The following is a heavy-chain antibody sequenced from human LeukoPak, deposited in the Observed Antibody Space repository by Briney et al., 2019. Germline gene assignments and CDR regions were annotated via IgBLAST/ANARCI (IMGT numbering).Heavy chain of an antibody. J-gene: IGHJ6*02. CDR3: ARHANYYDSSGYKAYYYYGMDV. Sequence: PSETLSLTCTVFGGSISSSSHYWGWIRQPPGKGLEWIGSIYYSGNTYYSPSLKSRVTISVDTSKNQFSLKLSSVTAADTAVYYCARHANYYDSSGYKAYYYYGMDVWGQGTTVTVSS. CDR1: GGSISSSSHY. CDR2: IYYSGNT. V-gene: IGHV4-39*01. D-gene: IGHD3-22*01.